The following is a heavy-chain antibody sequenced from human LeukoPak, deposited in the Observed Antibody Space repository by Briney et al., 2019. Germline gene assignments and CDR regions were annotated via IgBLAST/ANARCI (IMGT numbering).Heavy chain of an antibody. Sequence: ASVKVSCKASGYTFTSYGISWLRQAPGLGLEWLGWISPYNGNTHYAQNLQGRVTLTTDTSTGTAYMELRSLRSDDTAIYYCARDQGVPAAIMWFDPWGQGTLVTVSS. J-gene: IGHJ5*02. D-gene: IGHD2-2*02. CDR2: ISPYNGNT. CDR3: ARDQGVPAAIMWFDP. V-gene: IGHV1-18*01. CDR1: GYTFTSYG.